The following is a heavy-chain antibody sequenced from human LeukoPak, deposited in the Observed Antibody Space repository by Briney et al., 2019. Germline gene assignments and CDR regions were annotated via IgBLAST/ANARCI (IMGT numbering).Heavy chain of an antibody. CDR1: GYTFTGYY. Sequence: ASVKVSCKTSGYTFTGYYMHWVRQAPGQGLEWMGWINPNSGGTNYAQKFQGRVTMTRDTSISTAYMELRSLRSDDTAVYYCARSIGPAAIDYWGQGTLVTVSS. V-gene: IGHV1-2*02. D-gene: IGHD2-2*01. CDR2: INPNSGGT. J-gene: IGHJ4*02. CDR3: ARSIGPAAIDY.